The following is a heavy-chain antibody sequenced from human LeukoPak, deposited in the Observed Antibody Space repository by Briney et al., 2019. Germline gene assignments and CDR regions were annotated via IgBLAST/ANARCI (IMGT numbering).Heavy chain of an antibody. J-gene: IGHJ4*02. Sequence: ASVKVSCKASGYTFTGYYMHWVRQAPGQGLEWMGWINPNSGGTNYAQKFQGRVTMTRDTSISTAYMELSRLRSDDTAVYYCARMTDYYGSGSYYPAPSIDYWGQGILVTVSS. V-gene: IGHV1-2*02. D-gene: IGHD3-10*01. CDR2: INPNSGGT. CDR3: ARMTDYYGSGSYYPAPSIDY. CDR1: GYTFTGYY.